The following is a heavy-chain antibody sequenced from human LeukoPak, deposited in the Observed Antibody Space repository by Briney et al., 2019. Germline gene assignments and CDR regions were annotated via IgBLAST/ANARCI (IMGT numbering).Heavy chain of an antibody. CDR1: GFTFSIFW. CDR3: ARTSTYYYGSGSYYLDLDAFDI. CDR2: ISSSSSYI. Sequence: GGSLRLSYAASGFTFSIFWMHWVRQAPGKGLMWVSSISSSSSYIYYADSVKGRFTISRDNAKNSLYLQMNSLRAEDTAVYYCARTSTYYYGSGSYYLDLDAFDIWGQGTMVTVSS. J-gene: IGHJ3*02. V-gene: IGHV3-21*01. D-gene: IGHD3-10*01.